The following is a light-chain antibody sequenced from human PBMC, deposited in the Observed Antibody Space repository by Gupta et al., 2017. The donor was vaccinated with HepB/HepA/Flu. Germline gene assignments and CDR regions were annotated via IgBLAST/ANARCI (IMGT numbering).Light chain of an antibody. V-gene: IGLV1-40*01. CDR2: GNT. J-gene: IGLJ1*01. Sequence: QSVLTQPPSVSGAPGQRVTISCTGSSPNFGAGHDVPWYQHLPGTAPKPLSYGNTNRPSGVPDRFPGSKAGTSASLAITGLQAEDEADDVCQSYDSSLSGYVFGTGTKVTVL. CDR3: QSYDSSLSGYV. CDR1: SPNFGAGHD.